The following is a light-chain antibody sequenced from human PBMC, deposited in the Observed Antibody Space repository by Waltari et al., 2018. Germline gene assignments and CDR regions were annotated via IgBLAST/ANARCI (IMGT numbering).Light chain of an antibody. CDR3: GTWDSSLSGAV. V-gene: IGLV1-51*02. J-gene: IGLJ7*01. Sequence: QSVLTQPPSVSAAPGQRVTISCSGGSSNIGTTYLSGYRQFPGTAPKLLIYENTERPSGIPGRFSGSKSGTSATLDITGLQAGDEADYYCGTWDSSLSGAVFGGGTHLTVL. CDR2: ENT. CDR1: SSNIGTTY.